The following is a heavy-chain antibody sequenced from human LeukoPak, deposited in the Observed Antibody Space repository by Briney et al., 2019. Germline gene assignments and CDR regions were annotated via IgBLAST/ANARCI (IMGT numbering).Heavy chain of an antibody. CDR3: ARGXXXXDP. V-gene: IGHV4-61*02. CDR2: IYTSGST. Sequence: PSETLSLTCTVTGGSISSGSYYWSWIRQPAGKGLEWIGRIYTSGSTNYNPSLKSRVTISVDTSKNQFSLKLSSVTAADTAVYYCARGXXXXDPXGQGXXVTV. CDR1: GGSISSGSYY. J-gene: IGHJ5*02.